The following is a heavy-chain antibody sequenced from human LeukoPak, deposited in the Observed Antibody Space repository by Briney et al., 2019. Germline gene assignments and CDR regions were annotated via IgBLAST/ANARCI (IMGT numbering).Heavy chain of an antibody. CDR1: GLTFSTYW. CDR2: INQDGSEK. J-gene: IGHJ4*02. V-gene: IGHV3-7*05. Sequence: GGSLRLSCAACGLTFSTYWMSWLRQAPGKGLEWVANINQDGSEKYYVDSVEGRFTISRDNAKNSLYLQLNSLRAEDTAVYYCARMTGRQWHYWGRGTLVTVSS. CDR3: ARMTGRQWHY. D-gene: IGHD6-19*01.